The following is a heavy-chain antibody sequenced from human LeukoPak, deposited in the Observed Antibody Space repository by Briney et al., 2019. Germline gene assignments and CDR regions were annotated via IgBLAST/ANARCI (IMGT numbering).Heavy chain of an antibody. CDR1: GGSISSSSYY. V-gene: IGHV4-39*01. D-gene: IGHD6-13*01. CDR2: IYYSGST. J-gene: IGHJ4*02. CDR3: ARAGGYSSYFDY. Sequence: SETVSLTCTVSGGSISSSSYYWGWICQPPGKGLEWIGSIYYSGSTYYNPSLKSRVTISVDTSKNQFSLKLSSVTAADTAVYYCARAGGYSSYFDYWGQGTLVTVSS.